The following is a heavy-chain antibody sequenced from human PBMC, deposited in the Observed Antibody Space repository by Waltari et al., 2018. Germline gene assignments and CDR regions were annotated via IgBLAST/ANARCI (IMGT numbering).Heavy chain of an antibody. J-gene: IGHJ6*03. V-gene: IGHV4-4*09. CDR3: ARWYYYGSGSLNPYMDV. Sequence: QVQLQESGPGLVKPSETLSLTCTVSGGSISSYYWSWIRPPPGTGLEWIGYIYTSGSTNYNPSLKSRVTISVDTSKNQFSLKLSSVTAADTAVYYCARWYYYGSGSLNPYMDVWGKGTTVTVSS. D-gene: IGHD3-10*01. CDR2: IYTSGST. CDR1: GGSISSYY.